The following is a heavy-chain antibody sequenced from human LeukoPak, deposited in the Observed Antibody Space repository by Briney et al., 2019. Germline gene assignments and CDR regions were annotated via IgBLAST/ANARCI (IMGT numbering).Heavy chain of an antibody. Sequence: ASVKVSCKASGGTFSSYAISWVRQAPGHGLEWMGGIIPIFGTANYAQKFQGRVTITADKSTSTAYMELSSLRSEDTAVYYCARLGLSGYDSSGYYLDYWGQGTLVTVSS. CDR3: ARLGLSGYDSSGYYLDY. CDR2: IIPIFGTA. D-gene: IGHD3-22*01. CDR1: GGTFSSYA. V-gene: IGHV1-69*06. J-gene: IGHJ4*02.